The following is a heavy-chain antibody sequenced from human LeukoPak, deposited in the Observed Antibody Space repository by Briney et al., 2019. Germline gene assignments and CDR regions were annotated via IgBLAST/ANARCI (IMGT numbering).Heavy chain of an antibody. CDR1: GGTSSSYA. CDR2: IIPIFGTA. V-gene: IGHV1-69*05. J-gene: IGHJ5*02. Sequence: SVKVSCKASGGTSSSYAISWVRQAPGQGLEWMGGIIPIFGTANHAQKFQGRVTITTDESTSTAYMELSSLRSEDTAVYYCARARSPSSGYLLRDHNWFDPWGQGTLVTVSS. D-gene: IGHD3-22*01. CDR3: ARARSPSSGYLLRDHNWFDP.